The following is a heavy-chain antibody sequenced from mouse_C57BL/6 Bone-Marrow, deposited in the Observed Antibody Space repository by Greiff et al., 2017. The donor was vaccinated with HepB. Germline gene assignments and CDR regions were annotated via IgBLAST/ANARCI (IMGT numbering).Heavy chain of an antibody. CDR2: IYPGDGDT. D-gene: IGHD2-1*01. Sequence: QVQLKESGPELVKPGASVKISCKASGYAFSSSWMNWVKQRPGKGLEWIGRIYPGDGDTNYNGKFKGKATLTADKSSSTAYMQLSSLTSEDSAVYFCARSLDGINAYWGQGTLVTVSA. CDR1: GYAFSSSW. V-gene: IGHV1-82*01. CDR3: ARSLDGINAY. J-gene: IGHJ3*01.